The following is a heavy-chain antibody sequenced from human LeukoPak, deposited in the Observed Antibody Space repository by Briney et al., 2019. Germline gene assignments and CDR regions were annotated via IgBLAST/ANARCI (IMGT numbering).Heavy chain of an antibody. CDR2: IWYDGSNK. J-gene: IGHJ4*02. D-gene: IGHD3-3*01. CDR1: GFTFSSYG. CDR3: ARDQYDTWSRRGNFDT. Sequence: PGGSLRLSCAASGFTFSSYGMHWVRQAPGKGLEWAAVIWYDGSNKYYADSVKGRFTISRDNSKNTLYLQMNSLRAEDTAVYYCARDQYDTWSRRGNFDTWGQGTLVIVSS. V-gene: IGHV3-33*01.